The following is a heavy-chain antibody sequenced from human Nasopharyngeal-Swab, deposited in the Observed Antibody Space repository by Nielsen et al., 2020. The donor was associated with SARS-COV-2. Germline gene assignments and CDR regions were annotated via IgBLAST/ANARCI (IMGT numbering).Heavy chain of an antibody. J-gene: IGHJ6*02. D-gene: IGHD4-11*01. CDR2: IKSKTDGERI. Sequence: WIRQPPGKGLEWVGRIKSKTDGERIDYAAPVKGRFTISRDDSKNTLYLQMNSLKTEDTAVYYCTVDYTPYGMDVWGQGTTVTVSS. CDR3: TVDYTPYGMDV. V-gene: IGHV3-15*01.